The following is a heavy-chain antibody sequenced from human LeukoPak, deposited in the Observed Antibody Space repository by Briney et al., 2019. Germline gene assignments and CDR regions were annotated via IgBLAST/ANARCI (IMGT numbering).Heavy chain of an antibody. D-gene: IGHD6-13*01. V-gene: IGHV3-74*01. CDR3: ANLAAAGPFDI. CDR2: INSDGSDT. CDR1: GFTFSRYW. Sequence: GGSLRLSCAASGFTFSRYWMHWVRQAPGKGLVWVSHINSDGSDTSYADSVKGRFTISRDNAKNTLYLQMNSLRAEDTAVYYCANLAAAGPFDIWGQGTMVTVSS. J-gene: IGHJ3*02.